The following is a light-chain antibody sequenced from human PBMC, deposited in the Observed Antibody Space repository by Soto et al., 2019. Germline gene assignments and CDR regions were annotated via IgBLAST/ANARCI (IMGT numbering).Light chain of an antibody. V-gene: IGKV3D-20*01. CDR2: DAF. J-gene: IGKJ5*01. CDR3: QQYGNSPIT. Sequence: EIVLTQSPATLSLSTGERATLCCGASQSVSSSRLAWYQQKPALAPRLLIYDAFLRATGIPDRFSGSGSGTDFTLTISRLEPEDFAVYYCQQYGNSPITFGQGTLLEI. CDR1: QSVSSSR.